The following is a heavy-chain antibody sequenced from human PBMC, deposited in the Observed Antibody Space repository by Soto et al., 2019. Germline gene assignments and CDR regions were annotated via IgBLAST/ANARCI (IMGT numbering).Heavy chain of an antibody. J-gene: IGHJ3*02. CDR1: GFTFSDYY. Sequence: PGGSLRLSCAASGFTFSDYYMSWIRQAPGKGLEWVSYISSSGSTIYYADSVKGRFTISRGNAKNSLYLQMNSLRAEDTAVYYCARDDSGYDDAFDIWGQGTMVTVSS. CDR2: ISSSGSTI. CDR3: ARDDSGYDDAFDI. V-gene: IGHV3-11*01. D-gene: IGHD5-12*01.